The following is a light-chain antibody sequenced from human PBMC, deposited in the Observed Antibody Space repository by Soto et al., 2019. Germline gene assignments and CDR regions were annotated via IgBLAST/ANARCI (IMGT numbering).Light chain of an antibody. J-gene: IGLJ3*02. Sequence: QSVLTQPASVSGSPGQSITIFCTGTSSDVGSYNLVSWYQQHPGKAPKLMIYEGSKRPSGVSNRFSGSKSGNTASLTISGLQAEDEADYYCCSYARSSTWVFGGGTKLTVL. CDR2: EGS. CDR1: SSDVGSYNL. CDR3: CSYARSSTWV. V-gene: IGLV2-23*01.